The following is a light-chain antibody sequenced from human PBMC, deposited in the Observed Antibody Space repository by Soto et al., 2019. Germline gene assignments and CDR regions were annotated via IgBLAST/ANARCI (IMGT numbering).Light chain of an antibody. CDR1: SSDVGTYNY. J-gene: IGLJ2*01. V-gene: IGLV2-14*01. CDR2: DVS. Sequence: QSALTQPASVSGSPGQSITISCTGTSSDVGTYNYVSWYQQHAGKVPKLMIYDVSNRPSGVSDRFSGSNSGNTASLTISGLQAEDEADYYCTSYTSSSTLVFGGGTKLTVL. CDR3: TSYTSSSTLV.